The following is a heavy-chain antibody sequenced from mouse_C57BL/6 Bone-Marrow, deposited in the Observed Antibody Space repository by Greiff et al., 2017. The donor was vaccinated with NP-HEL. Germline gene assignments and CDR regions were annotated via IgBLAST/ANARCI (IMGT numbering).Heavy chain of an antibody. CDR2: IDPSDSYT. V-gene: IGHV1-69*01. CDR1: GYTFTSYW. CDR3: ARRKGIYYGNYYAMDY. Sequence: QVQLQQPGAELVMPGASVKLSCKASGYTFTSYWMHWVKQRPGQGLEWIGEIDPSDSYTNYNQKFKGKSTLTVDKSSSTAYMQLSSLTSEDSAVYYCARRKGIYYGNYYAMDYWGQGTSVTVSS. J-gene: IGHJ4*01. D-gene: IGHD2-1*01.